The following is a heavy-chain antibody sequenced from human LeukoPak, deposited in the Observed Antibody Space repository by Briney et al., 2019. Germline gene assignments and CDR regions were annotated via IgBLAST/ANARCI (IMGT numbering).Heavy chain of an antibody. CDR1: GYTFTIYG. V-gene: IGHV1-18*01. Sequence: ASVTVSFTSSGYTFTIYGISWVRQAPGPGRGGMGWISAYNGNTNYAQKLQRRVTMTTDTSTSTAYMELRSLRSDDTAVYYCARDRTLQPTDYWGQGTLVTVSS. J-gene: IGHJ4*02. D-gene: IGHD1-1*01. CDR3: ARDRTLQPTDY. CDR2: ISAYNGNT.